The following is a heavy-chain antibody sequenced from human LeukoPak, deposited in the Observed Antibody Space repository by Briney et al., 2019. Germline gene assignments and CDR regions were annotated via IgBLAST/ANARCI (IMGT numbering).Heavy chain of an antibody. J-gene: IGHJ4*02. D-gene: IGHD6-13*01. V-gene: IGHV3-30-3*01. CDR2: ISYDGSNK. CDR3: ATAIAAAY. CDR1: GFTFSSYA. Sequence: PGGSLRLSCAASGFTFSSYAMHWVRQAPGKGLEWVAVISYDGSNKYYADSVKGRFTISSGNSKNTLYLQMNSLRAEDTAVYYCATAIAAAYWGQGTLVTVSS.